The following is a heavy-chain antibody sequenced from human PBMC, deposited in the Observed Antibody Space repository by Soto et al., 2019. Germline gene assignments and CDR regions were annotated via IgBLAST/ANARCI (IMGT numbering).Heavy chain of an antibody. CDR2: ISYDGSNK. CDR1: RFSFHSFG. CDR3: VKGEYYYDSSGYYPFDY. D-gene: IGHD3-22*01. V-gene: IGHV3-30*18. Sequence: GVSLRLSCTASRFSFHSFGMHWVRQAPGKGLEWVAVISYDGSNKYYADSVKGRFTISRDNSKNTQYLQMSSLRADDTAVYYCVKGEYYYDSSGYYPFDYWGQGTLVTVSS. J-gene: IGHJ4*02.